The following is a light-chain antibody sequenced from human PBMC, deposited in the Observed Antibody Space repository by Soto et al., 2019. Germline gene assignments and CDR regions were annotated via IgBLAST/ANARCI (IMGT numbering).Light chain of an antibody. CDR3: SSYTGSSTLL. Sequence: QSVLTQPASVSGSPGQSITISCTGTSSDVGGYNYVSWYQQHPGKAPKLMIYEVSNRPSGVSYRFSGSKSGNTASLAISGLQAEDEADYYCSSYTGSSTLLFGSGTKVPS. CDR1: SSDVGGYNY. CDR2: EVS. V-gene: IGLV2-14*01. J-gene: IGLJ1*01.